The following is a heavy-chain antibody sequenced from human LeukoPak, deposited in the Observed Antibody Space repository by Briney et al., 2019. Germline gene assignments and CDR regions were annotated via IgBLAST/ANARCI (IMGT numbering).Heavy chain of an antibody. Sequence: SETLSLTCAVYGGSFSGYYWSWIRQPPGKGLEWIGEINHSGSTNYNPSLKSRVTISVDTSKNQFSLKLSSVTAADTAVYYCARGRDGYNYYNNWGQGTLVTVSS. CDR3: ARGRDGYNYYNN. V-gene: IGHV4-34*01. CDR2: INHSGST. J-gene: IGHJ4*02. CDR1: GGSFSGYY. D-gene: IGHD5-24*01.